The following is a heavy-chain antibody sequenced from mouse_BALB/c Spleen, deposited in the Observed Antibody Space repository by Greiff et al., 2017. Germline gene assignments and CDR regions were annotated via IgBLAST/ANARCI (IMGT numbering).Heavy chain of an antibody. Sequence: EVQLVESGGGLVKPGGSLKLSCAASGFTFSSYTMSWVRQTPEKRLEWVATISSGGSYTYYPDSVKGRFTISRDNAKNTLYLQMSSLKSEDTAMYYCTRDRDYGGAYYAMDYWGQGTSVTVSS. D-gene: IGHD2-4*01. CDR3: TRDRDYGGAYYAMDY. CDR2: ISSGGSYT. J-gene: IGHJ4*01. V-gene: IGHV5-6-4*01. CDR1: GFTFSSYT.